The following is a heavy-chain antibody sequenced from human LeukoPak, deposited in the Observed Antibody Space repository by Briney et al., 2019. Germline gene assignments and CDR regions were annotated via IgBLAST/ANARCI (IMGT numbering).Heavy chain of an antibody. Sequence: SETLSLTCAVSGGSFSGYYWIWIRQPPGKGLEWIGEINHSGSTSSNPSLKNRVSMSVDTSKSHFSLRLSSVTAADTAVYYCARGQGSRFDPGGQGTLVIVSS. CDR2: INHSGST. J-gene: IGHJ5*02. CDR3: ARGQGSRFDP. CDR1: GGSFSGYY. V-gene: IGHV4-34*01.